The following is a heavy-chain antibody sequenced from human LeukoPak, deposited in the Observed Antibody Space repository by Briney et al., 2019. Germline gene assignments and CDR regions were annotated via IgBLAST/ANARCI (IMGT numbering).Heavy chain of an antibody. V-gene: IGHV1-69*05. Sequence: SVKVSCKASGGTFSSYAISWVRQAPGQGLEWMGAIIPIFGTANYAQKFQGRVTITTDESTSTAYMELSSLRSEDTAVYYCARGVGATLSYAFDIWGQGTMVTVSS. CDR2: IIPIFGTA. CDR1: GGTFSSYA. D-gene: IGHD1-26*01. CDR3: ARGVGATLSYAFDI. J-gene: IGHJ3*02.